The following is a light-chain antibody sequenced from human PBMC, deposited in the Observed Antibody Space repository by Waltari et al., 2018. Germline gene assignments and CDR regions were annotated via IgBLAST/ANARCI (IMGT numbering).Light chain of an antibody. CDR3: QHLAA. Sequence: AIQLTQSPSSLAASVGDRVTITCRASQGISSAVAWYQQKPGKVPNLLIYDASRLERGVPSRCSGSTSGTDFTLTISSLQPEDFATDYCQHLAAFGRGKKV. V-gene: IGKV1-13*02. J-gene: IGKJ3*01. CDR2: DAS. CDR1: QGISSA.